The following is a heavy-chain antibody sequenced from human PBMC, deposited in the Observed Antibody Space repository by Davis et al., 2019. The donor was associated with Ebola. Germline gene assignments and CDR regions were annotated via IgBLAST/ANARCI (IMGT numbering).Heavy chain of an antibody. CDR1: GYTFTGYY. CDR2: INPNSGGT. CDR3: AREGTIPFITMVRGTGREAFDP. V-gene: IGHV1-2*02. D-gene: IGHD3-10*01. Sequence: ASVKVSCKASGYTFTGYYMHWVRQAPGQGLEWMGWINPNSGGTNYAQKFQGRVTMTRDTSISTAYMELSRLRSDDTAVYYCAREGTIPFITMVRGTGREAFDPWGQGTLVTVSS. J-gene: IGHJ5*02.